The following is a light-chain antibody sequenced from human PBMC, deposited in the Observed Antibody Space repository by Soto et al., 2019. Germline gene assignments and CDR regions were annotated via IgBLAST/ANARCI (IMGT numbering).Light chain of an antibody. Sequence: DIEMTQSPSSLSVSVGDRVTITCRASQSINTYLNWYQQKPGKAPKLLIYAAFSLQSGVPSRFSGSGSGTEFTLTISSLEPEDFATYYCQPSYSTPVAFGQGTNLEIK. J-gene: IGKJ2*01. V-gene: IGKV1-39*01. CDR3: QPSYSTPVA. CDR1: QSINTY. CDR2: AAF.